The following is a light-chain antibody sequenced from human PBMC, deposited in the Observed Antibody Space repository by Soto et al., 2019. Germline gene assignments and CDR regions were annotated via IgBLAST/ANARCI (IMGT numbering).Light chain of an antibody. Sequence: DIQMTQSPSSLSASVGDRVTITCQANHDISDYLNWYQHKPGKAPNLLIYDTSNLKTGVPSRFSGSGSGTDFTLTINNLQPEDVATYYCQQYDNLPLTFGGGTKVDIK. J-gene: IGKJ4*01. V-gene: IGKV1-33*01. CDR1: HDISDY. CDR3: QQYDNLPLT. CDR2: DTS.